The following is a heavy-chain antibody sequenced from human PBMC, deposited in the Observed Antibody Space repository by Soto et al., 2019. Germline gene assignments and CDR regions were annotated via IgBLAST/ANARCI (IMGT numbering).Heavy chain of an antibody. CDR3: AKGGGGYSSPWGLKGDVS. V-gene: IGHV3-23*01. CDR1: GFTFKNQA. Sequence: EVQLLESGGGLVQPGGSLRLSCAASGFTFKNQALSWVRQFPGRGLQWVSAISGGSETTNYADPVKGRFTISRDNSKNTMYLQMNSLRAEDTAVYYCAKGGGGYSSPWGLKGDVSWGQGTLVTVSS. J-gene: IGHJ5*02. CDR2: ISGGSETT. D-gene: IGHD2-15*01.